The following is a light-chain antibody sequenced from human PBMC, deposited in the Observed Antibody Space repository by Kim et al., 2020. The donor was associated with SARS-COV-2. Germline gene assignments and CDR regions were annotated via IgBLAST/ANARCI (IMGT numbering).Light chain of an antibody. J-gene: IGKJ4*02. CDR1: QSISSY. CDR3: QQHSDGPYT. CDR2: DAS. V-gene: IGKV3-11*01. Sequence: EIVLTQSPATLSLSPGERATLSCRASQSISSYLAWTQHRPGQPPRLLIYDASTRATDIPARFSGSGSGTDFALTINSLESEDFAVYYCQQHSDGPYTIGDGTKVDIK.